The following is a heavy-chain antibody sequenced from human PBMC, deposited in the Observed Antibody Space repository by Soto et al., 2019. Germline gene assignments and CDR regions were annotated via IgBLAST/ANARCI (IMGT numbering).Heavy chain of an antibody. CDR3: ARGRSYYGSGSYFYYGMDV. J-gene: IGHJ6*02. CDR2: IIPIFGTT. Sequence: QVQLVQSGAEVKKPGSSVKVSCQSSGGTFSNDAFSWVRQAPGQGLEWMGGIIPIFGTTTYAQKFQGRVTIAADESTSTAYMELSSLRSEDTAFYYCARGRSYYGSGSYFYYGMDVWGQGTTVTVSS. CDR1: GGTFSNDA. D-gene: IGHD3-10*01. V-gene: IGHV1-69*01.